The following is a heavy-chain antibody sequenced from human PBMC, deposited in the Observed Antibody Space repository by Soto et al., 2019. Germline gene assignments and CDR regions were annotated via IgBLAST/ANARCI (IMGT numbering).Heavy chain of an antibody. D-gene: IGHD3-22*01. J-gene: IGHJ4*02. V-gene: IGHV1-69*13. CDR1: GGTFSSYA. CDR3: ARDRDPDSSGPLDY. CDR2: IIPIFGTA. Sequence: SVKVSCKASGGTFSSYAISWVRQAPGQGLEWMGGIIPIFGTANYAQKFQGRVTITADESTSTAYMELSSLRSEDTAVYYCARDRDPDSSGPLDYWGQGTLVTVSS.